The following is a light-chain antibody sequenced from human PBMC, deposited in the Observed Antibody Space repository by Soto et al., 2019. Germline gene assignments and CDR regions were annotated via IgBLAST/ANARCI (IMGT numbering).Light chain of an antibody. V-gene: IGKV1-5*03. CDR3: QKYNSYPWT. CDR1: QSISSW. Sequence: DIQMTESPSTLSASVGDIVTITCRASQSISSWLAWYQQKPGKAPKILIYKESSLESGVPSRFSGSGSGTEFNLTISRLQPDDFATYYCQKYNSYPWTCGQGTKVDIK. CDR2: KES. J-gene: IGKJ1*01.